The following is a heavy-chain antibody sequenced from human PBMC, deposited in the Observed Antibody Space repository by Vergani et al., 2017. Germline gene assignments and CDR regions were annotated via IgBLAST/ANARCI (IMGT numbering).Heavy chain of an antibody. J-gene: IGHJ6*03. CDR2: ISYIGST. CDR1: GGSISNYY. D-gene: IGHD1-1*01. CDR3: ARDGGERPYHYYMDV. V-gene: IGHV4-59*01. Sequence: QVQLQESGPGLVKPSETLSLTCTVSGGSISNYYWSWIRQPPGKGLEWIGYISYIGSTSYNPSLKSRVTMSVDTSKNQFSLKLSSVTAADTAIYYCARDGGERPYHYYMDVWGKGTTVTVSS.